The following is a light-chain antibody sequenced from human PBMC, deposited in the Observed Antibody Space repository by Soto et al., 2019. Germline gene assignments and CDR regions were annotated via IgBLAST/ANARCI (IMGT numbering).Light chain of an antibody. CDR2: EGS. CDR3: CSYAGSSPYV. V-gene: IGLV2-23*01. CDR1: SSDVGSYNL. Sequence: QSVLTQAASVSGSPGQSITISCTGTSSDVGSYNLVSWYQQHPGKAPKLMIYEGSKRPSGVSNRFSGSKPGNTASLTISGLQAEDEADYYCCSYAGSSPYVFGTGTKVTVL. J-gene: IGLJ1*01.